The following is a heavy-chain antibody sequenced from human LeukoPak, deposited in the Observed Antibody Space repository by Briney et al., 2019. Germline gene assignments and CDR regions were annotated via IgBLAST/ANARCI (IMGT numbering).Heavy chain of an antibody. CDR1: GFTFSSYS. D-gene: IGHD3-10*01. CDR2: IKQDGSEK. J-gene: IGHJ4*02. V-gene: IGHV3-7*01. Sequence: GGSLRLSCAASGFTFSSYSMSWVRQAPGKGLEWVANIKQDGSEKYYVDSVKGRFTISRDNAKNSLYLQMNSLRAEDTAVYYCASGMVRGPLDYWGQGTLVTVSS. CDR3: ASGMVRGPLDY.